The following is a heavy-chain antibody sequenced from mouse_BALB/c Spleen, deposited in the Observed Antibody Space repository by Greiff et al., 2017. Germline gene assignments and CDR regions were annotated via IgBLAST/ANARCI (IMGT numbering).Heavy chain of an antibody. D-gene: IGHD2-2*01. CDR1: GYTFTDYN. Sequence: VQLKQSGPELVKPGASVKIPCKASGYTFTDYNMDWVKQSHGKSLEWIGDINPNNGGTIYNQKFKGKATLTVDKSSSTAYMELRSLTSEDTAVYYCAREIYYGYDGAMDYWGQGTSVTVSS. J-gene: IGHJ4*01. CDR3: AREIYYGYDGAMDY. CDR2: INPNNGGT. V-gene: IGHV1-18*01.